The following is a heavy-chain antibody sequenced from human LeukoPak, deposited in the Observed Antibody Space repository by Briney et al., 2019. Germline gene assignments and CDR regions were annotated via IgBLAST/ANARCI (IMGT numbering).Heavy chain of an antibody. CDR1: GGSISSGSYY. CDR3: ARAASVTAIYFDY. CDR2: IYTSGST. J-gene: IGHJ4*02. D-gene: IGHD2-21*02. V-gene: IGHV4-61*02. Sequence: SETLSLTCTVSGGSISSGSYYWSWIRQPAGKGLEWIGRIYTSGSTNYNPPLKSRVTISVDTSKNQFSLKLSPVTAADTAVYYCARAASVTAIYFDYWGQGTLVTVSS.